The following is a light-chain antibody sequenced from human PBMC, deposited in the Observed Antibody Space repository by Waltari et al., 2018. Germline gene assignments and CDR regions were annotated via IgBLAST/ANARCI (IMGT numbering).Light chain of an antibody. CDR3: HQCGGSQRT. J-gene: IGKJ4*01. Sequence: ENGLTQSPRTLSLSPGERATLSCRARQSVASPYLACYQHQPGQPPRLLIYDGSSRATGIPDRFSGSGSGTDFTLTISRLEPEDSAVYFCHQCGGSQRTFGGGTKVEIK. CDR1: QSVASPY. CDR2: DGS. V-gene: IGKV3-20*01.